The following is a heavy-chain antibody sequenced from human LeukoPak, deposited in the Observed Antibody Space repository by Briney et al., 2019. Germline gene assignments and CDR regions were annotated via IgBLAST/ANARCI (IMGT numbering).Heavy chain of an antibody. CDR3: AKDLTGTTGPIDY. V-gene: IGHV3-33*06. J-gene: IGHJ4*02. CDR1: GFTFSSYG. Sequence: GRSLTLSCAASGFTFSSYGMHWVRQAPGKGLEWVAVIWYDGSNKYYADSVKGRFTISRDNSKNTLYLQMNSLRAEDTAVYYCAKDLTGTTGPIDYWGQGTLVTVSS. D-gene: IGHD1-7*01. CDR2: IWYDGSNK.